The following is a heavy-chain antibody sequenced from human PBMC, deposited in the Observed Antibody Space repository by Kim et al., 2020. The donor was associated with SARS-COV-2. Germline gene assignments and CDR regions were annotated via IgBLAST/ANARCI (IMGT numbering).Heavy chain of an antibody. J-gene: IGHJ3*02. Sequence: ASVKVSCKVSGYTLTELSMHWVRQAPGKGLEWMGGFDPEDGETIYAQKFQGRVTMTEDTSTDTAYMELSSLRSEDTAVYYCATDLVGVPLPGYDAFDIWGQGTMVTVSS. V-gene: IGHV1-24*01. D-gene: IGHD1-1*01. CDR3: ATDLVGVPLPGYDAFDI. CDR1: GYTLTELS. CDR2: FDPEDGET.